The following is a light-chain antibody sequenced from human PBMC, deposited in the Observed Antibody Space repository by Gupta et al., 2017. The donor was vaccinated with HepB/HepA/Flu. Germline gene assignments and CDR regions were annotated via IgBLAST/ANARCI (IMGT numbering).Light chain of an antibody. CDR2: DAS. CDR1: QSVSSY. J-gene: IGKJ4*01. V-gene: IGKV3-11*01. CDR3: QQRSNGPPSLT. Sequence: DIVLTQSPATLSLSPGERATLSCRASQSVSSYLAWYQQKPGQAPRLLIYDASNRATGIPARFSGSGSGTDFTLTISSLEPEDFAVYYCQQRSNGPPSLTFGGGTKLEIK.